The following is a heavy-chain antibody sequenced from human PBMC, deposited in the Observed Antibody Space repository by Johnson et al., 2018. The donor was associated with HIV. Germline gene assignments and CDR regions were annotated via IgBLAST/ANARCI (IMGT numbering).Heavy chain of an antibody. J-gene: IGHJ3*01. CDR2: IGTAGDT. Sequence: EVQLVESGGGLVQPGGSLRLSCAASGFTFSSYDMHWVRQATGKGLEWVSAIGTAGDTYYPGSVKGRFTISRENAKNSLYLQMNSLRAEDTALYYCARHYDILTDPDAFDVWGQGTMVTVSS. CDR3: ARHYDILTDPDAFDV. D-gene: IGHD3-9*01. V-gene: IGHV3-13*01. CDR1: GFTFSSYD.